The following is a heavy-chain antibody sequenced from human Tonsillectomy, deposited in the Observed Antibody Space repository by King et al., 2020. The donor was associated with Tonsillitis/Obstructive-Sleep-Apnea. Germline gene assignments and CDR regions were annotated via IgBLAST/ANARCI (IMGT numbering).Heavy chain of an antibody. V-gene: IGHV5-51*03. D-gene: IGHD3-9*01. CDR1: GYSFTSYW. CDR3: ARTYYDILTGYGGPLDV. Sequence: QLVQSGAEVKKPGESLKISCKGSGYSFTSYWIGWVRQMPGKGLEWMGIIYPGDSDTRYSPSFQGQVTISADKSISTAYLQWSSLKASDTAMYYCARTYYDILTGYGGPLDVWGQGTMVAVSS. J-gene: IGHJ3*01. CDR2: IYPGDSDT.